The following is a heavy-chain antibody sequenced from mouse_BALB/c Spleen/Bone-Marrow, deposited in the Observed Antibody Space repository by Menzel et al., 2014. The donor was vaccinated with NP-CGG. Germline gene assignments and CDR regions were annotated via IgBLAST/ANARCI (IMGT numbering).Heavy chain of an antibody. CDR3: ASYYYGRYFDV. V-gene: IGHV14-3*02. CDR1: GFNIKDTH. Sequence: EVKLVESGAELVKPGASVKLSCTASGFNIKDTHMHWVKQRPEQGLEWIGRIDPANGNTKYDPKFQGKATITADTSSNTAYLQLSSLTSEDTAVYYCASYYYGRYFDVWGAGTTVTVSS. J-gene: IGHJ1*01. CDR2: IDPANGNT. D-gene: IGHD1-1*01.